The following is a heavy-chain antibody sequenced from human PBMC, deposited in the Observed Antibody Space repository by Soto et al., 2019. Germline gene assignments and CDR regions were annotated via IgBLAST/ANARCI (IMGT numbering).Heavy chain of an antibody. D-gene: IGHD1-26*01. CDR3: AKCPGEGGVYYYYYYVMGV. CDR1: GFTFSSHA. J-gene: IGHJ6*02. CDR2: ISTSGDS. V-gene: IGHV3-23*01. Sequence: EVQLLESGGGLVQPAGSLRLSCAASGFTFSSHAMSWVRQAPGKGLEWVSVISTSGDSYHADSVKGRFTISSDSSKNTLYLQMTSLRAEDTAVYYCAKCPGEGGVYYYYYYVMGVWAQGTTVTAS.